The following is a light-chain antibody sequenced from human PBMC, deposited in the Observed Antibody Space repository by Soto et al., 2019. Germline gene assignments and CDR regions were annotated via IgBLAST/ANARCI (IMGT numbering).Light chain of an antibody. V-gene: IGLV2-14*01. CDR3: SSFTSGTTLYV. Sequence: QSALTQPASVSGSPGQSITISCTGTSSDIGGYNYVSWYQQHPGKVPKLIIFEVTTRPSGISDRFSGSKSGNTASLIISGLQADDEADYYCSSFTSGTTLYVFGTGTKLTVL. J-gene: IGLJ1*01. CDR1: SSDIGGYNY. CDR2: EVT.